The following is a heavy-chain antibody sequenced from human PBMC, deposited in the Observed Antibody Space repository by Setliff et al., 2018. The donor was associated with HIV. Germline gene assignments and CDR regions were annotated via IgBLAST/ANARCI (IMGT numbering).Heavy chain of an antibody. Sequence: PSETLSLTCAVYGGSLSDYYWSWIRQPPGKGLEWIAEINRSGTPNYNPSLESRVTISVDSSKNLVSLKLSSVTAADTAVYYCAVPGTSGTYYRVFDYWGQGVLVTVSS. CDR3: AVPGTSGTYYRVFDY. D-gene: IGHD3-10*01. CDR1: GGSLSDYY. V-gene: IGHV4-34*01. CDR2: INRSGTP. J-gene: IGHJ4*02.